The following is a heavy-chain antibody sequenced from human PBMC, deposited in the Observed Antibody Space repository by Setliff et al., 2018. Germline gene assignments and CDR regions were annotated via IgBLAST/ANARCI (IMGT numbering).Heavy chain of an antibody. Sequence: PSETLSLTCAVYGGSFSSFYWSWIRQPPGKGLEWIGEINHYGSTKYKSSLRGRVTISLDTAENQFSLKLTSVTAADTAVYYCARRWNFGPYGSGIHDGFDMWGQGTMVTVSS. CDR3: ARRWNFGPYGSGIHDGFDM. D-gene: IGHD3-10*01. V-gene: IGHV4-34*01. CDR2: INHYGST. J-gene: IGHJ3*02. CDR1: GGSFSSFY.